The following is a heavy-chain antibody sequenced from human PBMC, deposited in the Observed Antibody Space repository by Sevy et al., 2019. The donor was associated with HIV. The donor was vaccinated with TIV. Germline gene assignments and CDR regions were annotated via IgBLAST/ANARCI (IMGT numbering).Heavy chain of an antibody. V-gene: IGHV3-15*01. Sequence: GGSLRLSCAASGFTFSNAWMSWVRQAPGKGLEWVGRFKSKTDGGTTDHAAPVKGRFTISRDDSKNTLYLQMNSLKTEDKAVYYCTTGVPSAATSGRNAFDIWGQGTMVTVSS. D-gene: IGHD2-15*01. J-gene: IGHJ3*02. CDR2: FKSKTDGGTT. CDR3: TTGVPSAATSGRNAFDI. CDR1: GFTFSNAW.